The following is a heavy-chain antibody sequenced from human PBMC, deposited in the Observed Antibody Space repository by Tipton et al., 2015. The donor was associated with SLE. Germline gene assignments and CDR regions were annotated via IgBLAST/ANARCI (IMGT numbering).Heavy chain of an antibody. V-gene: IGHV4-39*07. D-gene: IGHD3-22*01. CDR1: GGSISSSSYY. Sequence: TLSLTCTVSGGSISSSSYYWGWIRQPPGKGLEWIGSIYYSGSTYYNPSLKSRVTISLHSSGNQFSLELSSVTAADTAVYFCARSLNHFDGSGHYAGGWYYFDSWGQGSLVTVPS. CDR2: IYYSGST. J-gene: IGHJ4*02. CDR3: ARSLNHFDGSGHYAGGWYYFDS.